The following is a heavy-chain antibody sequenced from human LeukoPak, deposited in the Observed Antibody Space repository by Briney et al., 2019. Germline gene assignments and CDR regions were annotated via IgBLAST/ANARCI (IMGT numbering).Heavy chain of an antibody. CDR3: ARVISGSSWYKYDY. CDR1: GYTFTGYY. CDR2: INPNSGDT. V-gene: IGHV1-2*06. J-gene: IGHJ4*02. D-gene: IGHD6-13*01. Sequence: ASVKVSCKASGYTFTGYYMHWVRQAPGQGLEWMGRINPNSGDTNYAQKFQGRVTMTRDTSISTAYMELSRLRSDDTAVYYCARVISGSSWYKYDYWGQGTLVTVSS.